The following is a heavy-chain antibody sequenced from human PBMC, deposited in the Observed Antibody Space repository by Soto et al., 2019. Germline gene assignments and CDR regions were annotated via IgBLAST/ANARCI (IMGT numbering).Heavy chain of an antibody. CDR1: GGSISSYY. CDR3: ARNNGRENYYDSSGYWYYFDY. CDR2: IYYSGST. J-gene: IGHJ4*02. Sequence: SETLSLTCTVSGGSISSYYWSWIRQPPGKGLEWIGYIYYSGSTNYNPSLKSRVTISVDTSKNQFSLKLSSVTAADTAVYYCARNNGRENYYDSSGYWYYFDYWGQGTLVTVSS. D-gene: IGHD3-22*01. V-gene: IGHV4-59*01.